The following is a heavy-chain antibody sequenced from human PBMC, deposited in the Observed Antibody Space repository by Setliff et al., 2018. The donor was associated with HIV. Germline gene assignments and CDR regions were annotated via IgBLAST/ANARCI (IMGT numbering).Heavy chain of an antibody. V-gene: IGHV4-61*02. CDR1: GGSITSGSYY. J-gene: IGHJ4*02. CDR3: ARVTTNPHFDY. CDR2: IYSNGRT. Sequence: PSETLSLTCTVSGGSITSGSYYWSWIRQPAGKGLEWIGRIYSNGRTTHNPSLKSRLTLSVDTSKNQFSLRLNSVTVADTAVYYCARVTTNPHFDYWGQGTLVTVSS.